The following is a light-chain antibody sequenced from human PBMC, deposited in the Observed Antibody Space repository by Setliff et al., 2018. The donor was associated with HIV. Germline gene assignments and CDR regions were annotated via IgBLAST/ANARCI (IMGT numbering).Light chain of an antibody. CDR3: NSYTSRGTVL. V-gene: IGLV2-14*01. J-gene: IGLJ2*01. CDR2: EVS. CDR1: SSDVGAYNY. Sequence: QSVLTQPASVSGSPGQSITISCTGTSSDVGAYNYVSWYQQYPGKAPKLIIYEVSNRPSGVSNRFSGSKSGNTAYLTISGLQAEDKADYYCNSYTSRGTVLFGGGTKVTVL.